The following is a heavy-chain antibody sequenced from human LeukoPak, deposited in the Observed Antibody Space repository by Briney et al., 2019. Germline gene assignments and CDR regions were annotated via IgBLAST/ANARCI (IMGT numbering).Heavy chain of an antibody. D-gene: IGHD4-17*01. Sequence: GGSLRLSCAASGFTFSSYWMHWVRQAPGKGLVWVSRINSDGSSTSYADSVNSRFTISRDNAKNTLYLQMNSLRAEDTAVYYCARGSDYGDYCAFDYWGQGTLVTVSS. V-gene: IGHV3-74*01. CDR3: ARGSDYGDYCAFDY. J-gene: IGHJ4*02. CDR1: GFTFSSYW. CDR2: INSDGSST.